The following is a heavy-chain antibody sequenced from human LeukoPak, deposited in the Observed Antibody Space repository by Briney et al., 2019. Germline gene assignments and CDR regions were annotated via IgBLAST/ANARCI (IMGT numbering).Heavy chain of an antibody. CDR1: GGSFSNSY. Sequence: SETLSLTCAVHGGSFSNSYRTWIRQPPGKGLEWIGSIYYSGSTYYNPSLKSRVTISVDTSKNQFSLKLSSVTAADTAVYYCARNPRLDDSSGYYYEGDWFDPWGQGTLVTVSS. J-gene: IGHJ5*02. V-gene: IGHV4-39*01. CDR3: ARNPRLDDSSGYYYEGDWFDP. CDR2: IYYSGST. D-gene: IGHD3-22*01.